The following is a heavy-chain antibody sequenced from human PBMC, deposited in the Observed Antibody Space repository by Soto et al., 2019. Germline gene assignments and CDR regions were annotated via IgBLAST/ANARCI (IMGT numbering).Heavy chain of an antibody. CDR2: IYHSGST. D-gene: IGHD1-26*01. CDR3: ARDLGSGSHWWFDP. J-gene: IGHJ5*02. V-gene: IGHV4-30-2*01. CDR1: GGSISSGGYS. Sequence: SETLSLTCAVSGGSISSGGYSWSWIRQPPGKGLEWIGYIYHSGSTYYNPSLKSRVTISVDRSKNQFSLKLSSVTAADTAVYYCARDLGSGSHWWFDPWGQGTLVTVSS.